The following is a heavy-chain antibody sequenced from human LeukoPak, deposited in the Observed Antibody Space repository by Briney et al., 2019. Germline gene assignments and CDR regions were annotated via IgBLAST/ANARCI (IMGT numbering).Heavy chain of an antibody. V-gene: IGHV3-7*04. D-gene: IGHD3-16*01. CDR3: VRGGGSFDS. CDR1: GFTFRGFW. CDR2: KKYNGSDK. J-gene: IGHJ4*02. Sequence: GGSLRLSCAASGFTFRGFWMSWVRQAPTKGLEWVASKKYNGSDKRYVDSVKGRFTVSRDNANNSLYLQMNSLRAEDTAVYYCVRGGGSFDSWGQGTLVTVSS.